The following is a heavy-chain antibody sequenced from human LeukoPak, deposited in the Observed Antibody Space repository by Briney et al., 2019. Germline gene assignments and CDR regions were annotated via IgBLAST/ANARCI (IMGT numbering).Heavy chain of an antibody. CDR2: IYYSGNT. CDR1: GGSISSYY. V-gene: IGHV4-59*08. Sequence: SETLSLTCTVSGGSISSYYWSWIRQPPGKGLEWIGFIYYSGNTNYNPSLKSRVTISVDTSKNQFSLNLSSVTAADTAIYYCAKHDGGYDWGPFHSWGQGTLVTVSS. CDR3: AKHDGGYDWGPFHS. J-gene: IGHJ4*02. D-gene: IGHD5-12*01.